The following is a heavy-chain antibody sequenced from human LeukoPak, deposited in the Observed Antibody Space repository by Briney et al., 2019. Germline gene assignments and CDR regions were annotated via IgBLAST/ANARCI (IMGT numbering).Heavy chain of an antibody. CDR3: AREAMVTRGVFDY. CDR2: IIPIFGTA. V-gene: IGHV1-69*05. D-gene: IGHD5-18*01. Sequence: GSSVKVSFKASGGTFSSYAISWVRQAPGQGLEWMGGIIPIFGTANYAQKFQGRVTITTDESTSTAYMELSSLRSEDTAVYYCAREAMVTRGVFDYWGQGTLVTVSS. J-gene: IGHJ4*02. CDR1: GGTFSSYA.